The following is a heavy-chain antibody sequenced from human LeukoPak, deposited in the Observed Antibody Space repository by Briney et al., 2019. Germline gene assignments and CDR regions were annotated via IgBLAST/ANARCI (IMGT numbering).Heavy chain of an antibody. Sequence: GGSLRLSCAASGFTFSSHSMNWVRQAPGKGLEWVSYISSSSSTIYYADSVKGRFTISRDNSKNTLYLEMSSLRVEDTAIYYCAKWPEGAMDYFDYWGQGTLVTVSS. CDR3: AKWPEGAMDYFDY. CDR1: GFTFSSHS. J-gene: IGHJ4*02. CDR2: ISSSSSTI. V-gene: IGHV3-48*01. D-gene: IGHD2-8*01.